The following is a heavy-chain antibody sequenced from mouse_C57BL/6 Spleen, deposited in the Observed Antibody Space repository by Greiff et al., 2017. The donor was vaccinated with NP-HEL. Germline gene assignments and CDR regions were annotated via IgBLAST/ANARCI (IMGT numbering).Heavy chain of an antibody. Sequence: EVKLVESGGGLVKPGGSLKLSCAASGFTFSDYGMHWVRQAPEKGLEWVAYISSGSSTIYYVDTVKGRFTISRDNAKNTLFLQMTSLRSEDTAMYYCARDYYGSSLYYYAMDYWGQGTSVTVSS. CDR3: ARDYYGSSLYYYAMDY. J-gene: IGHJ4*01. D-gene: IGHD1-1*01. CDR1: GFTFSDYG. CDR2: ISSGSSTI. V-gene: IGHV5-17*01.